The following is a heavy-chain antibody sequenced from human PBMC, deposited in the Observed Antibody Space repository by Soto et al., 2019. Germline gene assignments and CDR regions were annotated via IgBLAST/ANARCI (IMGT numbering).Heavy chain of an antibody. V-gene: IGHV3-66*01. CDR3: ARDLNY. Sequence: PGGSLRLSCAASGFTISTNYMSWVRQSPGKGLEWISVTYSGGTTYNADSVKGRFTISTDNSKNTLHLQMNSLRAEDTAVYYCARDLNYWGQGTLVTVS. CDR2: TYSGGTT. J-gene: IGHJ4*02. CDR1: GFTISTNY.